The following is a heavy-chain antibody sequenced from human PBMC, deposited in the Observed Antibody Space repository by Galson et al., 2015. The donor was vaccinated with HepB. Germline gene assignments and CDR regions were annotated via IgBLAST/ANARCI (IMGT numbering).Heavy chain of an antibody. Sequence: SLRLSCAASGFTFSSYAMHWVRQAPGEGLEWVAVISYDGSNKYYADSVKGRFTISRDNSKNTLYLQMNSLRAEDTAVYYCARDGDDYGDYGWFDPWGQGTLVTVSS. J-gene: IGHJ5*02. V-gene: IGHV3-30*04. CDR2: ISYDGSNK. CDR1: GFTFSSYA. D-gene: IGHD4-17*01. CDR3: ARDGDDYGDYGWFDP.